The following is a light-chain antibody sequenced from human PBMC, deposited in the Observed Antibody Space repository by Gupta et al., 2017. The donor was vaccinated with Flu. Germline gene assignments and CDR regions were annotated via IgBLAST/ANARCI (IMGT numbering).Light chain of an antibody. V-gene: IGLV10-54*04. J-gene: IGLJ3*02. CDR2: RNN. CDR3: SAWDNSLSAWV. CDR1: SYDVGKQG. Sequence: NSYDVGKQGAAWLQQHHGHPPKLLYYRNNQRASGISEKFSAARSGNTASLTITGLQPEDEADYYCSAWDNSLSAWVFGGATKLTVL.